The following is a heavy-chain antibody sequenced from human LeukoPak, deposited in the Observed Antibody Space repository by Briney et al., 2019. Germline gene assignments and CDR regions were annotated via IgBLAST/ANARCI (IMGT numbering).Heavy chain of an antibody. J-gene: IGHJ4*02. D-gene: IGHD2-2*01. V-gene: IGHV1-2*02. Sequence: ASVKVSCKASGYTFTGYYMHWVRQAPGQGLEWMGWINPNSGGTIYAEKFQGRVTMTRDTSIGTAYMELSRLRSDDTAVYYCARDEGYCSSASCSAELDYWGQGTLVTVSS. CDR2: INPNSGGT. CDR1: GYTFTGYY. CDR3: ARDEGYCSSASCSAELDY.